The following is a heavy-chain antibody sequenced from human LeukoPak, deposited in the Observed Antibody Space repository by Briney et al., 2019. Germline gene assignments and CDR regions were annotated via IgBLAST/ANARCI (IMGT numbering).Heavy chain of an antibody. CDR2: VSFEGSNK. CDR3: AKDMGYYYGSGSYPPENDY. Sequence: GGSLRLSCAASGFTFSRYGMHWVRQAPGKGLEWVAVVSFEGSNKYYADSVKGRFTISRDNSKNTLSLQMNSLRAEDTAVYYCAKDMGYYYGSGSYPPENDYWGQGTLVPVSS. D-gene: IGHD3-10*01. V-gene: IGHV3-30*18. CDR1: GFTFSRYG. J-gene: IGHJ4*02.